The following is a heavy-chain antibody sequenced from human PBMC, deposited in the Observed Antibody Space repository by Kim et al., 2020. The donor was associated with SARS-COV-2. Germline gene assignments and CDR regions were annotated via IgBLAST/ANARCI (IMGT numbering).Heavy chain of an antibody. CDR2: T. D-gene: IGHD1-26*01. J-gene: IGHJ4*02. Sequence: TYYTPTLKRRVTISVDTSKNQFSLRMSSVTAADPAVYYCARHLIVGAIDYWGQGTLVTVSS. CDR3: ARHLIVGAIDY. V-gene: IGHV4-39*01.